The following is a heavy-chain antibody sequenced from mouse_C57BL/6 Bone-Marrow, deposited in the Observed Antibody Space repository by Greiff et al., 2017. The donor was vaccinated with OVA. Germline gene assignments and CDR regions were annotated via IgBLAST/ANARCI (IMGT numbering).Heavy chain of an antibody. J-gene: IGHJ3*01. Sequence: VQLQQSGTVLARPGASVKMSCKTSGYTFTSYWMHWVKQRPGQGLEWIGAIYPGNSDTSYNQKFKGKAKLTAVTSASTAYMELSSLTKEDSAVYCYTCYGYVAWFAYWGQGTLVTVSA. CDR1: GYTFTSYW. V-gene: IGHV1-5*01. D-gene: IGHD2-2*01. CDR2: IYPGNSDT. CDR3: TCYGYVAWFAY.